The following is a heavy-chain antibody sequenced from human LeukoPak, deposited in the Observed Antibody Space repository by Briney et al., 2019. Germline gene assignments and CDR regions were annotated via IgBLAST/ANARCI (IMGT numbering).Heavy chain of an antibody. CDR1: GFIFSNSA. Sequence: GGSLRLSCAASGFIFSNSAMNWVRQAPGKGLEWVSSISSSSSYIYYADSVKGRFTISRDNAKNSLYLQMNSLRAEDTAVYYCARDSARGYSGYDLGYWGQGTLVTVSS. CDR3: ARDSARGYSGYDLGY. CDR2: ISSSSSYI. J-gene: IGHJ4*02. D-gene: IGHD5-12*01. V-gene: IGHV3-21*01.